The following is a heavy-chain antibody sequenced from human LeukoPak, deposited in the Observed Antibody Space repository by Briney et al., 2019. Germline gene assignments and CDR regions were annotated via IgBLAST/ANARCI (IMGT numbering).Heavy chain of an antibody. J-gene: IGHJ4*02. CDR3: AKDQGRYGSGTYYFDY. CDR2: INGNGAGT. Sequence: PGGSLRLSCAASGFAFSGYVLSWVRRAPGKGLEWVSTINGNGAGTYYADSVKGRFTISRDNSKNTLYLQMNSLRAEDTAVYYCAKDQGRYGSGTYYFDYWGQGTLVTVSS. CDR1: GFAFSGYV. D-gene: IGHD3-10*01. V-gene: IGHV3-23*01.